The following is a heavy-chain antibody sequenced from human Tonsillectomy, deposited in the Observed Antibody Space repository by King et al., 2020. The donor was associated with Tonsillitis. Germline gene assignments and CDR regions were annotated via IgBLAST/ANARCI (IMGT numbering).Heavy chain of an antibody. J-gene: IGHJ6*02. CDR1: GFTFSSYW. Sequence: VQLVESGGGLVQPGGSLRLSCAASGFTFSSYWMHWVRQVPGKGLVWVSRINNDGTTTNYADSVKGRFTMSRDNAKNTLYLQMNSLRAEDTAVYYCARGSKYAMDVWGQGTTVTVSS. CDR2: INNDGTTT. V-gene: IGHV3-74*01. D-gene: IGHD2-8*01. CDR3: ARGSKYAMDV.